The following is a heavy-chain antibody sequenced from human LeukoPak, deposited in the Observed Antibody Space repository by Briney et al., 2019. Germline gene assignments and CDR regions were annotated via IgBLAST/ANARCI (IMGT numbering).Heavy chain of an antibody. D-gene: IGHD2-2*01. V-gene: IGHV1-18*01. Sequence: GASVKVSCKASGYTFTSYGISWVRQAPGQGLEWMGWISAYNGNTNYAQKLQGRVTMTTDTSTSTAYTELRSLRSDDTAVYYCARGGYCSSTSCWPPDYWGQGTLVTVSS. J-gene: IGHJ4*02. CDR2: ISAYNGNT. CDR3: ARGGYCSSTSCWPPDY. CDR1: GYTFTSYG.